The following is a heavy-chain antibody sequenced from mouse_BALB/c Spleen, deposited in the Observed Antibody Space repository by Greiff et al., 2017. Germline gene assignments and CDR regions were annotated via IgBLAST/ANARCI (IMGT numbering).Heavy chain of an antibody. CDR1: GYTFTSYW. Sequence: VQLQQSGTVLARPGASVKMSCKASGYTFTSYWMHWVKQRPGQGLEWIGAIYPGNSDTSYNQKFKGKAKLTAVTSTSTAYMELSSLTNEDSAVYYCTKEAYYEGGYWGQGTTLTVSS. CDR3: TKEAYYEGGY. CDR2: IYPGNSDT. V-gene: IGHV1-5*01. D-gene: IGHD2-10*01. J-gene: IGHJ2*01.